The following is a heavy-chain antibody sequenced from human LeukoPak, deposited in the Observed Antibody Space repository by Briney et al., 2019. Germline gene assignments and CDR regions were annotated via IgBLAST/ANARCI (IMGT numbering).Heavy chain of an antibody. Sequence: PGGSLRLSCAASGLSVSSTFMSCVRQTPGKGLEWVSSVFGGGGTRYADSVMGRFTISRDNSKSTLYLQMNSLRAEDTAVYYCARTYTNNAGYYLYWGQGTLVTVSS. V-gene: IGHV3-53*01. CDR3: ARTYTNNAGYYLY. D-gene: IGHD3-22*01. CDR2: VFGGGGT. CDR1: GLSVSSTF. J-gene: IGHJ4*02.